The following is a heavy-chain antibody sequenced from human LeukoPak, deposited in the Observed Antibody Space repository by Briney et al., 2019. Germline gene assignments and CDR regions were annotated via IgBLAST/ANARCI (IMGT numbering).Heavy chain of an antibody. J-gene: IGHJ5*02. D-gene: IGHD5-12*01. CDR2: IYYSGST. CDR3: ARVGPYIEVDP. V-gene: IGHV4-59*08. CDR1: GGSISSYY. Sequence: SETLSLTCTVSGGSISSYYWSWIRQPPGRGLEWIGYIYYSGSTNYNPSLKSRVTISVDTSKNQFSLQLSSLTASDTAVYYCARVGPYIEVDPWGQGTLVIVSS.